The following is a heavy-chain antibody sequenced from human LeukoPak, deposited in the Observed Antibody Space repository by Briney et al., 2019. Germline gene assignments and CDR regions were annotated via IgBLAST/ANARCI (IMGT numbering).Heavy chain of an antibody. CDR1: GFTFSSYW. V-gene: IGHV3-7*01. Sequence: GGSLRLSCAASGFTFSSYWMSWVRQAPGKGLEWVANIKQGGSEKYYVDSVKGRFTISRDNAKNSLYLQMNSLRAEDTAVYYCARDVLYDYVWGSYPSNWGQGTLVTVSS. J-gene: IGHJ4*02. CDR3: ARDVLYDYVWGSYPSN. D-gene: IGHD3-16*02. CDR2: IKQGGSEK.